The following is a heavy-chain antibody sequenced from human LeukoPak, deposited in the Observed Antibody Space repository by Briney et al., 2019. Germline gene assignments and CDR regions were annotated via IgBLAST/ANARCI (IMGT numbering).Heavy chain of an antibody. CDR2: ISAYNGNT. Sequence: GASVKVSCKASGYTFTSYGISWVRQAPGQGLEWMGWISAYNGNTNYAQKLQGRVTMTTDTSTSTAYMELRSLRSDDTAVYYCARDTSDSSGYYYYYYYYYGMDVWGQGTTVTVSS. V-gene: IGHV1-18*01. CDR1: GYTFTSYG. CDR3: ARDTSDSSGYYYYYYYYYGMDV. J-gene: IGHJ6*02. D-gene: IGHD3-22*01.